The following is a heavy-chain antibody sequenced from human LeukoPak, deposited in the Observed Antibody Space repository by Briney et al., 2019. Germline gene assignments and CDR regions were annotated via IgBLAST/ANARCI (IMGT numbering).Heavy chain of an antibody. CDR2: IYYTGSS. D-gene: IGHD2-8*01. CDR1: SGSISSSDYY. Sequence: SETLSLTCTVSSGSISSSDYYWGWIRQPPGKGLEWIGNIYYTGSSSYNSSLKSRVTISVDTSKNQFYLQLSSVTAADTAVYYCARENYCTNGVCWAFDPWGQGTLVTVSS. CDR3: ARENYCTNGVCWAFDP. V-gene: IGHV4-39*07. J-gene: IGHJ5*02.